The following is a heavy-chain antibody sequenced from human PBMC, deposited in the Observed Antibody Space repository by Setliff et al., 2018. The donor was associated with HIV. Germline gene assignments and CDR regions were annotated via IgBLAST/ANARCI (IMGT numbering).Heavy chain of an antibody. CDR1: GFTFSSYI. D-gene: IGHD3-22*01. V-gene: IGHV3-21*01. J-gene: IGHJ4*02. Sequence: GGSLRLSCAAYGFTFSSYIMNWVRQAPGKGLEWVSSISTNGSYRYYADSVKGRFTVSRDNAKNSLYLQMSSLRTEDTAVYYCARDRTPKRGYTYREPDFDSWGQGTLVTVSS. CDR2: ISTNGSYR. CDR3: ARDRTPKRGYTYREPDFDS.